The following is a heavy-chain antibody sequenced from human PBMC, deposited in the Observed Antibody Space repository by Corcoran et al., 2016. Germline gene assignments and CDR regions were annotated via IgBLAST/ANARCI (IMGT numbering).Heavy chain of an antibody. CDR2: IIPIFGTA. Sequence: QVQLVQSGAEVKKPGSSVKVSCKASGGTFSSYAISWVRQAPGQGLEWMGGIIPIFGTANYAQKFQGRVTITADESTSTAYMELSSLSSEDTAVYYCAGDARGGYSGSHGTSYYYYGMDVWGQGTTVTVSS. D-gene: IGHD5-12*01. CDR1: GGTFSSYA. V-gene: IGHV1-69*01. CDR3: AGDARGGYSGSHGTSYYYYGMDV. J-gene: IGHJ6*02.